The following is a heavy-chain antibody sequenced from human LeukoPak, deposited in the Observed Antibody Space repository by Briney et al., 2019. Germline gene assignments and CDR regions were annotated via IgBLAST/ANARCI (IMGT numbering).Heavy chain of an antibody. J-gene: IGHJ5*02. D-gene: IGHD2-2*02. Sequence: ASVKVSCKASGGTFSSYTISWVRQAPGQGLEWMGRIIPILGIANYAQKFQGRVTITADKSTSTAYMELSSLRSEDTAVYYCARGVPAAIDNWFDPWGQGTLVTVPS. V-gene: IGHV1-69*02. CDR1: GGTFSSYT. CDR3: ARGVPAAIDNWFDP. CDR2: IIPILGIA.